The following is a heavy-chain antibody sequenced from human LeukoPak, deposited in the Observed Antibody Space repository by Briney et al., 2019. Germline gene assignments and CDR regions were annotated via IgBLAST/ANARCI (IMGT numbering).Heavy chain of an antibody. V-gene: IGHV4-28*01. CDR1: GYSISSSNW. D-gene: IGHD6-13*01. J-gene: IGHJ4*02. CDR3: ARHSSSWLLIDY. CDR2: IYYSGST. Sequence: SETLSLTCAVSGYSISSSNWWGFIRQPPGKGLEWIGYIYYSGSTWYNPSLKSRVTISVDTSKNQFSLKLSSVTAADTAVYYCARHSSSWLLIDYWGQGTLVTVSS.